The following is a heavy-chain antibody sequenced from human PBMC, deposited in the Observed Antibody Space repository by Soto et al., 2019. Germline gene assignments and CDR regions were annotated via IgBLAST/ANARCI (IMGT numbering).Heavy chain of an antibody. CDR2: TYYRSKWYS. V-gene: IGHV6-1*01. J-gene: IGHJ4*02. CDR3: ARVHRPGYCDY. CDR1: GSSGASNLAS. Sequence: YILTLTCGVSGSSGASNLASCIWFRQSPSRGLEWLGRTYYRSKWYSYYAQSVKSRITINPDTSKNQFSLHLSSVTPEDTAVYYCARVHRPGYCDYWGQGTPVTVS.